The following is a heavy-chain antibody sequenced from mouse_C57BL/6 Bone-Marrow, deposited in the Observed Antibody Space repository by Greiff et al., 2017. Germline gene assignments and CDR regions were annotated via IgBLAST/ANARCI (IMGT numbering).Heavy chain of an antibody. J-gene: IGHJ3*01. CDR1: GFTFSDYG. CDR3: ARQSAGSWFAY. CDR2: ISSGSSTI. V-gene: IGHV5-17*01. Sequence: EVMLVESGGGLVKPGGSLKLSCAASGFTFSDYGMHWVRQAPGKGLEWVAYISSGSSTIYYADTVKGRFTISRDNAKNTLFLQMTSLRSEDTAMYYCARQSAGSWFAYWGQGTLVTVSA.